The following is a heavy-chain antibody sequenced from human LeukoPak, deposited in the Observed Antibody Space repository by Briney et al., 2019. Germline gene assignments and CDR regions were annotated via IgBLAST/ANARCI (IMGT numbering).Heavy chain of an antibody. J-gene: IGHJ4*01. CDR1: GGSFSGYY. CDR2: INHSGST. D-gene: IGHD2-15*01. V-gene: IGHV4-34*01. Sequence: SETLSLTCAVYGGSFSGYYWSWIRQPPGKGLEWIGEINHSGSTNYNPSLKSRVTISVDTSKNQFSLKLSSVTAADTAVYYCARGWLVVGAFDYWAKETWSPSPQ. CDR3: ARGWLVVGAFDY.